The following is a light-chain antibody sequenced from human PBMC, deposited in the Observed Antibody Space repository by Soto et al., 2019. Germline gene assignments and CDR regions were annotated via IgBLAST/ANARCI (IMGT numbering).Light chain of an antibody. CDR3: HQRQSWPRR. J-gene: IGKJ1*01. V-gene: IGKV3-11*01. CDR2: QTS. Sequence: EMVLTVSLGTLPLSPGERATLSCRASQSVSTNQLAWYQHRPGQAPRLLIYQTSIRAAGIPARFSASGTGTDFTLTISDVQPEDFAVYYCHQRQSWPRRFGQGTKVDNK. CDR1: QSVSTN.